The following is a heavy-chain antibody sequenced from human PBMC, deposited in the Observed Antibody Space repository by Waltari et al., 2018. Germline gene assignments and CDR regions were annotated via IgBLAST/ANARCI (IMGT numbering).Heavy chain of an antibody. V-gene: IGHV3-23*01. CDR3: AKAPLSYYYDSSGYPYWYFDL. J-gene: IGHJ2*01. D-gene: IGHD3-22*01. Sequence: EVQLLESGGGLVQPGGSLRLSCAASGFTFSSYAMSWVRQAPGKRLGWVSAISGSGGSTYYADSVKGRFTISRDNSKNTLYLQMNSLRAEDTAVYYCAKAPLSYYYDSSGYPYWYFDLWGRGTLVTVSS. CDR1: GFTFSSYA. CDR2: ISGSGGST.